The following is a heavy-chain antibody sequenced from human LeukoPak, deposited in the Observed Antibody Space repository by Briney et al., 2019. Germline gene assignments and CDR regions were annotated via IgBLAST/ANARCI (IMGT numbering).Heavy chain of an antibody. CDR3: ATAKESYDSSGLEWLDP. Sequence: ASVKVSCKASGYTFSNYGFSWVRQAPGQGLEWMGWISTYNGNTNYAQQLQGRVTMTTDTSTSTAYMEVRSLRSDDTAVYYCATAKESYDSSGLEWLDPWGQGTLVTVSS. CDR1: GYTFSNYG. D-gene: IGHD3-22*01. V-gene: IGHV1-18*01. CDR2: ISTYNGNT. J-gene: IGHJ5*02.